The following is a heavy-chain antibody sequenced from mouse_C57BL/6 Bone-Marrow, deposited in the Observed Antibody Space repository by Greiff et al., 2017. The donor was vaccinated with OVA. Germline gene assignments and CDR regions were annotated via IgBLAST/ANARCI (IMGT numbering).Heavy chain of an antibody. Sequence: QVQLKQPGAELVKPGASVKLSCKASGYTFTSYWMHWVKQRPGQGLEWIGMIHPNSGSTNYNEKFKSKATLTVDKSSSTAYMQLSSLTSEDSAVYYCARRGTTEYAMDYWGQGTSVTVSS. D-gene: IGHD1-1*01. CDR3: ARRGTTEYAMDY. CDR1: GYTFTSYW. J-gene: IGHJ4*01. V-gene: IGHV1-64*01. CDR2: IHPNSGST.